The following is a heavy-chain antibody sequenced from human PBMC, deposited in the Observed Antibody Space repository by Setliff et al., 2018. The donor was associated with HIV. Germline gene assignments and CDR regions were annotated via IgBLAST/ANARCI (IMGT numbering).Heavy chain of an antibody. CDR3: AKDREAVASWYFDL. CDR2: ISGNGATT. CDR1: GFTFISST. J-gene: IGHJ2*01. D-gene: IGHD2-15*01. Sequence: PGGSLRLSCTVSGFTFISSTMNWVRQAPGEGLEWVSTISGNGATTEYADSVKGRFTVSRDTSKNMVYLQMNTLRAEDTALYYCAKDREAVASWYFDLWGRGTLVTVSS. V-gene: IGHV3-23*01.